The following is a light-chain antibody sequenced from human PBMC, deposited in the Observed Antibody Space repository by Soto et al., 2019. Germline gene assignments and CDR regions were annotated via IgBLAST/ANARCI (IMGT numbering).Light chain of an antibody. V-gene: IGLV2-23*03. CDR1: SSDVGSYNL. CDR2: EGS. CDR3: CSYAGSGTFYVL. J-gene: IGLJ2*01. Sequence: QSALTQPASVSGSPGQSITISCTGTSSDVGSYNLVSWYQHHPGKAPKLMIYEGSKRPSGVSNRFSGSKSGNTASLTISGLQAEDEADYYCCSYAGSGTFYVLFGGGTKLTVL.